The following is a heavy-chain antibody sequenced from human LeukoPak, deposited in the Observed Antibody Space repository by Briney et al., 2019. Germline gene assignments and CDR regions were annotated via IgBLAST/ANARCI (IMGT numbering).Heavy chain of an antibody. J-gene: IGHJ6*02. D-gene: IGHD3-3*01. V-gene: IGHV3-30*04. CDR1: GFTFSSYA. CDR2: ISYDGSNK. CDR3: ARETTLRFLEWVPLYYYYYYGMDV. Sequence: QPGGSLRLSCAASGFTFSSYAMHWVRQAPGKGLEWVAVISYDGSNKYYADSVKGRFTISRDNSKNTLYLQMNSLRAEDTAVYYCARETTLRFLEWVPLYYYYYYGMDVWGQGTTVTVSS.